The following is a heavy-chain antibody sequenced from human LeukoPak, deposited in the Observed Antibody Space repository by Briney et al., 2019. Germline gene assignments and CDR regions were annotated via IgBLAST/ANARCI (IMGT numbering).Heavy chain of an antibody. Sequence: ASVKVSCKASGYTFTDYYMHWLRQAPGRGLEWMGWISPNSGATNFAQNFQGRVTMTRDTSISAVYMELSRLTSDDTAVYFCARLLGSSSWTRFDYWGQGTLVTVSS. J-gene: IGHJ4*02. V-gene: IGHV1-2*02. CDR3: ARLLGSSSWTRFDY. D-gene: IGHD6-13*01. CDR1: GYTFTDYY. CDR2: ISPNSGAT.